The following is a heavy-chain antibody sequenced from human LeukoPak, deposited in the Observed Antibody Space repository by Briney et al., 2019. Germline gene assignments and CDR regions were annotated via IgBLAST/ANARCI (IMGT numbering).Heavy chain of an antibody. CDR1: GFTVSSNY. D-gene: IGHD3-3*01. Sequence: GGSLRLSCAASGFTVSSNYMSWARQAPGKGLEWVSVIYSGGNTYYADSVEGRFTMSRDNPKNTLYLQMNSLRAEDTAVYYCARGIGSQLRSGWFDPWGQGTLVTVSS. V-gene: IGHV3-66*01. J-gene: IGHJ5*02. CDR3: ARGIGSQLRSGWFDP. CDR2: IYSGGNT.